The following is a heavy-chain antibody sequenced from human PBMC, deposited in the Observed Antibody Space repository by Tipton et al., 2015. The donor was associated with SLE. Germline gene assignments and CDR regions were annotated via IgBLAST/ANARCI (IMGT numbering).Heavy chain of an antibody. CDR2: ISYDGSNK. V-gene: IGHV3-30*03. Sequence: SLRLSCAASGFTFSNAWMSWVRQAPGKGLAWVAVISYDGSNKYYADSVKGRFTISRDNSKNTLYLQMNSLRAEDTAVYYCARELRLQYPCDIWGQGTMVTVSS. J-gene: IGHJ3*02. CDR1: GFTFSNAW. CDR3: ARELRLQYPCDI. D-gene: IGHD4-11*01.